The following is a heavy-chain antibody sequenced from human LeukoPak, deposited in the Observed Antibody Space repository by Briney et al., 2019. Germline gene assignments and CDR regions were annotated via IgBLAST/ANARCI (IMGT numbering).Heavy chain of an antibody. J-gene: IGHJ4*02. CDR1: GYTFTSYY. CDR3: ARSGLYSGSWYGIGY. Sequence: ASVKVSCKASGYTFTSYYMHWVRQAPGQGLEWMGIINPSGGSTSYAQKFQGRVTMTRDMSTSTVYMELSSLRSEDTAVYYCARSGLYSGSWYGIGYWGQGTLVTVSS. D-gene: IGHD6-13*01. V-gene: IGHV1-46*01. CDR2: INPSGGST.